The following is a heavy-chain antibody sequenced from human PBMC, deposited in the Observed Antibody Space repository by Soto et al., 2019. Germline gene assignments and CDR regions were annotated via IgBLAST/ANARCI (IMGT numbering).Heavy chain of an antibody. CDR2: IYPGDSDA. V-gene: IGHV5-51*01. CDR1: GYSFTDYW. J-gene: IGHJ4*02. Sequence: LKISCKSSGYSFTDYWIGWVRQMPGKGLEWMGIIYPGDSDARYSPSFQGQVTISVDTSINTAFLRWNSLTASDTAMYYCARQADYNILTGYFYYFDYWGQGSLVTVPQ. D-gene: IGHD3-9*01. CDR3: ARQADYNILTGYFYYFDY.